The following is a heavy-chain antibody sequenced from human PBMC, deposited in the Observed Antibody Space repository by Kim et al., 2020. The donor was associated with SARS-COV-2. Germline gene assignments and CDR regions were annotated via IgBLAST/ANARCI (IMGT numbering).Heavy chain of an antibody. CDR1: GFTFSSYA. D-gene: IGHD4-17*01. CDR3: ARGGTVTTIYYYYGMDV. Sequence: GGSLRLSCAASGFTFSSYAMSWVRQAPGKGLEWVSAISGSGGSTYYADSVKGRFTISRDNSKNTLYLQMNSLRAEDTAVYYCARGGTVTTIYYYYGMDVWGQGTTVTVSS. J-gene: IGHJ6*02. V-gene: IGHV3-23*01. CDR2: ISGSGGST.